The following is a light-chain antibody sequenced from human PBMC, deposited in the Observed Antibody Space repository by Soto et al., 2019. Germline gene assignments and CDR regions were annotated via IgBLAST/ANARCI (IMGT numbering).Light chain of an antibody. CDR1: QGISSY. V-gene: IGKV1-9*01. J-gene: IGKJ1*01. CDR3: LQVNSFPWT. CDR2: AAS. Sequence: DIQLTQSPSFLSASVGDRVTITCRASQGISSYLAWYQQKPGKAPKLLIYAASTLQSGVPSRFSGSRSGTEFTLTISSLQPEDFATYYCLQVNSFPWTFGQGTKVEIK.